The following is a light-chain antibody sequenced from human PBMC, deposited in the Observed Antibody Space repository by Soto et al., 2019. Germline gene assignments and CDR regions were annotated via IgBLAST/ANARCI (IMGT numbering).Light chain of an antibody. CDR3: QQYKNWPPLT. J-gene: IGKJ4*01. Sequence: EIVMTQSPATLSVSPGERATLSCRASQSVSSNLAWYQQKPGQAPRLLIYGAFTRATGIPARFSGSGSGTEFTLTLSSLQSEDFAIYYCQQYKNWPPLTFGGGTKVELK. CDR1: QSVSSN. V-gene: IGKV3-15*01. CDR2: GAF.